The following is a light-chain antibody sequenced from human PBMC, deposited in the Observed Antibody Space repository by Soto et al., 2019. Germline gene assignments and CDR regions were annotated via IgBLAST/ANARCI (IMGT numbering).Light chain of an antibody. J-gene: IGLJ2*01. Sequence: QSVLTQPPSASGSPGQSVTISCTGTSSDVGGYNYVSWYQHHPGKAPKLMIYGVTKRPSGVPDRFSGSKSGNTASLTVSGLQAEDEADYYCSSYAGSNKLLFGGGTKVTVL. CDR1: SSDVGGYNY. CDR2: GVT. V-gene: IGLV2-8*01. CDR3: SSYAGSNKLL.